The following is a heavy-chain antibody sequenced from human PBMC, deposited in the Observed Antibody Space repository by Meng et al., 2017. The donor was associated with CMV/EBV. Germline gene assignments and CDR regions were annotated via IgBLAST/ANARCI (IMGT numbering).Heavy chain of an antibody. CDR3: ARQNLGATHFDY. J-gene: IGHJ4*02. V-gene: IGHV1-69*05. CDR1: GGTFSSYA. Sequence: SVKVSCKASGGTFSSYAISWVRQAPGQGLEWMGGIIPIFGTANYAQKFQGRVTITTDESTSTAYMELSSLRSEDTAVYYCARQNLGATHFDYWGLGTLVTVSS. D-gene: IGHD1-26*01. CDR2: IIPIFGTA.